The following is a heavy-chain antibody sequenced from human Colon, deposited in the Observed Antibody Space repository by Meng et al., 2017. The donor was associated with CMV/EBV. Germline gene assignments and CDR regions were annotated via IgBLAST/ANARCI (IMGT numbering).Heavy chain of an antibody. V-gene: IGHV3-74*03. CDR3: ASTGPLYGLYFCY. Sequence: GESLKISCAASTSTFSNYWMHWVRQAPGEGLVWVSHINNGGDSATYADSVKGRFTIFRDNAKNSVYLQMNSLRAEDTAVYYCASTGPLYGLYFCYWGQGTLVTVSS. D-gene: IGHD2-8*01. CDR2: INNGGDSA. CDR1: TSTFSNYW. J-gene: IGHJ4*02.